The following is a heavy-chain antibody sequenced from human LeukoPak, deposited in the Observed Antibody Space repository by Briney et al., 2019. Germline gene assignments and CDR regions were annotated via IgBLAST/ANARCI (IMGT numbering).Heavy chain of an antibody. D-gene: IGHD2-2*01. CDR1: GFTFSSYA. V-gene: IGHV3-23*01. CDR2: ISGNSGST. Sequence: GGSLRLSCAASGFTFSSYAMSWVRQTPGKGLEWVSSISGNSGSTHYADSVKGRFTISRDNSKNTLYPQMNSLRAEDTAVYYCAKGVVVVPAAGHYFDYWGQGTLVTVSS. CDR3: AKGVVVVPAAGHYFDY. J-gene: IGHJ4*02.